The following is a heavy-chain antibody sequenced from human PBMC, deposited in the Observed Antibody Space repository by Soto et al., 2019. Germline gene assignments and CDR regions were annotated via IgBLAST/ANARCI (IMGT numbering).Heavy chain of an antibody. CDR2: INHSGST. D-gene: IGHD3-22*01. CDR1: GGSFSGYY. J-gene: IGHJ4*02. V-gene: IGHV4-34*01. CDR3: ARGPSDSSGYYFDY. Sequence: QVQLQQWGAGLLKPSETLSLTCAVYGGSFSGYYWSWIRQPPGKGLEWIGEINHSGSTNYNPSLKSRVTISIDTSKNQFSLKLSSVTAADTAVYYCARGPSDSSGYYFDYWGQGTLVTVSS.